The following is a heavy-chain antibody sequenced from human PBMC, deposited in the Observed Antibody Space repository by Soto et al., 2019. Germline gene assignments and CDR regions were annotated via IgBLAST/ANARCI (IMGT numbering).Heavy chain of an antibody. D-gene: IGHD3-16*02. Sequence: EVQLVESGGGLVQPGGSLRLPCADSGFILRNYWMSWVRQAPGMGLQWVASIKEDGSEKYYVDPVKGRFTISRENAKNSLYLQMNSLRAEDTAVYYCARYRSLDPWGQGILVTVSS. J-gene: IGHJ5*01. CDR1: GFILRNYW. V-gene: IGHV3-7*03. CDR3: ARYRSLDP. CDR2: IKEDGSEK.